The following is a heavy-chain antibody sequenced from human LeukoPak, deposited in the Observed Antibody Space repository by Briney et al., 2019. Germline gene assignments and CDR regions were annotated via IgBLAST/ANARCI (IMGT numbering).Heavy chain of an antibody. CDR3: AKDRCSNGIGCYYYYMDV. J-gene: IGHJ6*03. V-gene: IGHV3-74*01. CDR1: GFSISSSW. Sequence: PGGSLRLSCAASGFSISSSWMHWVRQVPGKGLEWVSRINDDETSTTYAESVKGRFTISRDNAKNILYLQMNSLRAEDTAVYYCAKDRCSNGIGCYYYYMDVWGKGTTVTISS. CDR2: INDDETST. D-gene: IGHD2-8*01.